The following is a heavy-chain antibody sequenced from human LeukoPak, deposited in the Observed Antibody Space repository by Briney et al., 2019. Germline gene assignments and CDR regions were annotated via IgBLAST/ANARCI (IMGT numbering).Heavy chain of an antibody. J-gene: IGHJ4*02. CDR2: INWDGGRT. V-gene: IGHV3-43*01. Sequence: GGSLRLSCATSGFTFDDYTMHWVRQAPGKGLEWVSLINWDGGRTFYADSVKRRFTISRDNRKNSLHLQMNSLRTEDTAFYYCAIDSTYGSGSYCDSWGQGTLVTVSS. D-gene: IGHD3-10*01. CDR1: GFTFDDYT. CDR3: AIDSTYGSGSYCDS.